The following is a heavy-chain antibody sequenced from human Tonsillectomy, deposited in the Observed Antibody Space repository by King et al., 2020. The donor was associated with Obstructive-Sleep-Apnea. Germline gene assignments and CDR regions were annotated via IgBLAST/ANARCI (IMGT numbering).Heavy chain of an antibody. Sequence: VQLVESGGGLVQPGRSLRLSCAASGFTFDDYAMHWVRQAPGKGLEWVSGISWDSGSINYADSVKGRFTISRDNAKNSLYLQMNSLRADDTALYYCAKDTIPHVFYYFDYWGQGTLVTVSS. CDR2: ISWDSGSI. CDR3: AKDTIPHVFYYFDY. V-gene: IGHV3-9*01. J-gene: IGHJ4*02. CDR1: GFTFDDYA. D-gene: IGHD2/OR15-2a*01.